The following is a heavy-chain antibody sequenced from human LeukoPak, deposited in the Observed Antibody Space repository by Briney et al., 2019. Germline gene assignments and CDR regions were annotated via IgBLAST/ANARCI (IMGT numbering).Heavy chain of an antibody. Sequence: ASVKVSCKASGYTFTSYGISWVRQAPGQGLEWMGWISAYNGNTNYAQKLQGRVTMTTDTSTSTAYMELRSLRSDDTAVYYCARRQRYCSGGSCYSTPFWFDPWGQGTLVIVSS. D-gene: IGHD2-15*01. CDR3: ARRQRYCSGGSCYSTPFWFDP. CDR2: ISAYNGNT. V-gene: IGHV1-18*01. J-gene: IGHJ5*02. CDR1: GYTFTSYG.